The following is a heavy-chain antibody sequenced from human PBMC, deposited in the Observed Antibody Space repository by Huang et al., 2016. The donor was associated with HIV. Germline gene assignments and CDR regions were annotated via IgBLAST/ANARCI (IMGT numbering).Heavy chain of an antibody. Sequence: EVQLLESGGGLVQPGGSLRLSCAASGFAFSNNAMSWVRQAPGKGLEWVSGIVGSGGSTYYADSVKGRFTISRENSKNTLYLQMNSLTAEDTAVYFCAKYGHESRGHYIQAFDHWGQGTLVTVSS. D-gene: IGHD3-22*01. CDR3: AKYGHESRGHYIQAFDH. J-gene: IGHJ4*02. CDR1: GFAFSNNA. V-gene: IGHV3-23*01. CDR2: IVGSGGST.